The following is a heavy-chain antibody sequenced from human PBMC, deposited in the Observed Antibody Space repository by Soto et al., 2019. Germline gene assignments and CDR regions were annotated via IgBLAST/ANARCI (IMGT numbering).Heavy chain of an antibody. J-gene: IGHJ6*02. CDR2: ISAYNGNT. CDR1: GYTFTSYG. CDR3: AREDDYGYRYINYGLDV. Sequence: SVKVSCKASGYTFTSYGISWVRQAPVQGLEWMGWISAYNGNTNYAQKLQGRVTMTTDTSTSTAYMELRRLRSDDTALYFCAREDDYGYRYINYGLDVWGQGTTVTVSS. V-gene: IGHV1-18*04. D-gene: IGHD4-17*01.